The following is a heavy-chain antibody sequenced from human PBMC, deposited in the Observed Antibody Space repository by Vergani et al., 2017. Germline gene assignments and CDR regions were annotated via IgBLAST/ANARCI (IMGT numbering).Heavy chain of an antibody. CDR2: IIPIMGTA. CDR3: ARLRPADY. V-gene: IGHV1-69*01. CDR1: GGTFSSYT. Sequence: QVQLVQSGAEVKKPGSSVKVFCKASGGTFSSYTISWVRQAPGQGLEWMGGIIPIMGTAKYAQKFQGRVTISADESTSTAYMELNSLRSEDTAVYYCARLRPADYWGQGSLVTVSS. J-gene: IGHJ4*02. D-gene: IGHD2-2*01.